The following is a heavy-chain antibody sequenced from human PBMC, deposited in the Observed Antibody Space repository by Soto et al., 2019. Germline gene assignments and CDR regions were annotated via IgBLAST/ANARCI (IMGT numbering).Heavy chain of an antibody. Sequence: GGSLKLSCAASGFTFSGYGMHWVRQAPGKGLEWAAVIWYDGSKKYYADSVKGRFTISRDNSKNTLYLQMNSLRAEDTAVYYCARWNGNLKGFDIWGQGTMVTVSS. CDR3: ARWNGNLKGFDI. V-gene: IGHV3-33*01. J-gene: IGHJ3*02. D-gene: IGHD1-1*01. CDR1: GFTFSGYG. CDR2: IWYDGSKK.